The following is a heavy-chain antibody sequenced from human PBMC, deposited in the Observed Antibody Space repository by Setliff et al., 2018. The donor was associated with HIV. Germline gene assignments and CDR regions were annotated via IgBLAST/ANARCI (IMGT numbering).Heavy chain of an antibody. CDR1: GSTFSTYD. V-gene: IGHV1-8*01. D-gene: IGHD4-17*01. CDR3: AKDPSVTVTTI. CDR2: MNPNSGNT. Sequence: ASVKVSCKASGSTFSTYDINWVRQAPGQGPEWMGWMNPNSGNTGYAPKLQGRVTMTTDTSTSTVYMELRSLRSDDTAVYYCAKDPSVTVTTIWGQGTMVTVSS. J-gene: IGHJ3*02.